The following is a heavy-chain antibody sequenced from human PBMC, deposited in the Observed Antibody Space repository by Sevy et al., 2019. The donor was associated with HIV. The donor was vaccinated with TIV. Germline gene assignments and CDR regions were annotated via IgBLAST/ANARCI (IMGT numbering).Heavy chain of an antibody. J-gene: IGHJ4*02. CDR3: AKGVGDSSGPGN. CDR2: ISFDGSNT. D-gene: IGHD6-25*01. CDR1: GFTFINYE. Sequence: GGSLRLSCAASGFTFINYEMHWDRQAPGKGLEWVAVISFDGSNTYYADSVKGRFTISRDNSKNTLYLQVNSLRVEDTAVYYCAKGVGDSSGPGNWGQGTLVTVSS. V-gene: IGHV3-30*18.